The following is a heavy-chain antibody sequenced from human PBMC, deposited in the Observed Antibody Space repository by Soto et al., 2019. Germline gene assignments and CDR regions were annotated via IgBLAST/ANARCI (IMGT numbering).Heavy chain of an antibody. D-gene: IGHD3-16*01. J-gene: IGHJ4*02. Sequence: PSETLSLTCTVSGGSISSYYLSWIRQPPGKGLEWIGYIYYSGSTNYNPSLKSRVTISVDTSTNQFSLKLSSVTAADTAVYYCARRYGGNFDYWGQGTLVTAPQ. V-gene: IGHV4-59*01. CDR2: IYYSGST. CDR3: ARRYGGNFDY. CDR1: GGSISSYY.